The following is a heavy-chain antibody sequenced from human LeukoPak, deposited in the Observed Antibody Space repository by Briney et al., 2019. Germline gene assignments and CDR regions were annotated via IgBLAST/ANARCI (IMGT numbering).Heavy chain of an antibody. V-gene: IGHV1-69*01. J-gene: IGHJ4*02. D-gene: IGHD2-8*01. CDR1: GGTFSNYA. CDR2: IIPLFGTA. CDR3: ARDYVDDIPMIKDY. Sequence: SVKVSCKASGGTFSNYAINWVRQAPGPGLEWMGGIIPLFGTANYAQKFQGRVTITADESTSTVYMELKSLKSEDTAVYYCARDYVDDIPMIKDYWGQGTLVTVSS.